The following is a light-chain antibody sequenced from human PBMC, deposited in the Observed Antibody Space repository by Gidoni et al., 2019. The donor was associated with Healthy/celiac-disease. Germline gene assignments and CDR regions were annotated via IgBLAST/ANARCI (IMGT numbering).Light chain of an antibody. CDR2: EGS. Sequence: QSALTQPASVSGSSGTSITISRTGTSSDVGSYNLVSWYQQHPGKAPKLMIYEGSKRPSGVSNRFSGSKSGNTASLTISGLQAEDEADYYCCSYAGSSTFVVFGGGTKLTVL. CDR1: SSDVGSYNL. J-gene: IGLJ3*02. V-gene: IGLV2-23*03. CDR3: CSYAGSSTFVV.